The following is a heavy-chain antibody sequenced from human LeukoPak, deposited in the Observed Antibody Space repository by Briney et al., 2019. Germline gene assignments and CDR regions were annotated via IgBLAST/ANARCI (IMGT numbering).Heavy chain of an antibody. D-gene: IGHD1-26*01. CDR3: ARGYSGSYFY. Sequence: SETLSLTCAVYGGTFSGYYWSWIRQSPGKGLEWIGEINPGGSTNYNPSLESRVIISVDTSKNQFSLKLSSVTAADTAVYYCARGYSGSYFYWGQGTLVTVSS. CDR2: INPGGST. J-gene: IGHJ4*02. V-gene: IGHV4-34*01. CDR1: GGTFSGYY.